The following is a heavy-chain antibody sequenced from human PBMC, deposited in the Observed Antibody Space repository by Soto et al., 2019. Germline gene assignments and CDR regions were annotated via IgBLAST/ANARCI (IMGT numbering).Heavy chain of an antibody. CDR3: AKDLQYYDFWSGYGV. Sequence: EVQLLESGGGLVQPGGSLRLSCAASGFTFSNYAMSWVRQAPGKGLEWVSAISGSGGSTYYADSVKGRFTISRDNSKNTLYLQMNSLRAEDTAVYYCAKDLQYYDFWSGYGVWGQGTLVTVSS. CDR2: ISGSGGST. V-gene: IGHV3-23*01. J-gene: IGHJ4*02. D-gene: IGHD3-3*01. CDR1: GFTFSNYA.